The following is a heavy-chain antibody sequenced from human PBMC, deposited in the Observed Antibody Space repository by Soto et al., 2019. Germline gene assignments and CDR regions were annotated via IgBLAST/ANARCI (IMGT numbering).Heavy chain of an antibody. Sequence: SETLSLTCTVSGGSISSYYWSWIRQPPGKGLEWIGYIYYSGGTNYNPSLKSRVTISVDTSKNQFSLKLSSVTAADTAVYYCARIRKLRSGYDLVGGIDYWGQGTLVTVSS. V-gene: IGHV4-59*08. J-gene: IGHJ4*02. CDR1: GGSISSYY. CDR2: IYYSGGT. CDR3: ARIRKLRSGYDLVGGIDY. D-gene: IGHD5-12*01.